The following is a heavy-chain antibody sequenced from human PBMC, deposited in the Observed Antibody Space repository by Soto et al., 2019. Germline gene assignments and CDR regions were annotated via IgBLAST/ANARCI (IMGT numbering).Heavy chain of an antibody. V-gene: IGHV4-59*01. Sequence: QVQLQESGPGLVKPSETLSLTCTVSGGSISSYYWSWIRQPPGKGLEWIGYIYYSGSTNYNPSLKHRVTISVDTAKNPFSLKLSSVTAADTAVYYCARVKYSSYPAYYYYGMDVWGQGTTVTVSS. CDR2: IYYSGST. D-gene: IGHD6-6*01. J-gene: IGHJ6*02. CDR1: GGSISSYY. CDR3: ARVKYSSYPAYYYYGMDV.